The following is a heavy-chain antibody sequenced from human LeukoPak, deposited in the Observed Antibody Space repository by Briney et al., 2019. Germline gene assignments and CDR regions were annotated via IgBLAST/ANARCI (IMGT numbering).Heavy chain of an antibody. J-gene: IGHJ4*02. Sequence: GASVKLSCKASGYTFTSYGISWVRHAPGQGLEWMGWSSAYNGNTNYAQKLQGRVTMTTDTSTSTAYMELRSLRSDDTAVYYCARTYYYGSEAPDYWGQGTLVTVSS. CDR3: ARTYYYGSEAPDY. CDR1: GYTFTSYG. D-gene: IGHD3-10*01. V-gene: IGHV1-18*01. CDR2: SSAYNGNT.